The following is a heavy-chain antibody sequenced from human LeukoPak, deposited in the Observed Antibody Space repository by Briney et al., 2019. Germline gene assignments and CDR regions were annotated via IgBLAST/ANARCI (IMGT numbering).Heavy chain of an antibody. V-gene: IGHV4-59*01. Sequence: SETLSLTCTVSGGSISSYYWSWIRQPPGKGLEWIGYIYYSGSTNYNPSLKSRVTISVDTSKNQFSLKLSSVTAADTAVYYCARFCNYYDSSGYYYGFGPWGQGTLVTVSS. D-gene: IGHD3-22*01. J-gene: IGHJ5*02. CDR2: IYYSGST. CDR3: ARFCNYYDSSGYYYGFGP. CDR1: GGSISSYY.